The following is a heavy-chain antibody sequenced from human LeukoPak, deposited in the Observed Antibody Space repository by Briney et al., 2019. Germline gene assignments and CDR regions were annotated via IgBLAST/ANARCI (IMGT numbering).Heavy chain of an antibody. D-gene: IGHD3-16*01. V-gene: IGHV4-34*01. Sequence: PSETLSLTCAVYGGSFSGYYWSWIRQPPGKGLEWIGEINHSGSTNYNPSLKSRVTISVDTSKNQFSLQLNSVTPDDTAIYYCARDVWHLDLWGRGTLVTVSS. CDR3: ARDVWHLDL. J-gene: IGHJ2*01. CDR1: GGSFSGYY. CDR2: INHSGST.